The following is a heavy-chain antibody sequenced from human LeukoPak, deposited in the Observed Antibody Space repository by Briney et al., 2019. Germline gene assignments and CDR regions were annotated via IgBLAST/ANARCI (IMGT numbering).Heavy chain of an antibody. V-gene: IGHV4-38-2*01. CDR3: ARQGQQLDNWFDP. CDR2: IYHSGST. CDR1: GYSISSGYY. D-gene: IGHD6-13*01. Sequence: TLETLSLTCAVSGYSISSGYYWGSIRQPPVKGLEWIGSIYHSGSTYYNPSLKSRVTISVDTSKNQFSLKLSSVTAADTAVYYCARQGQQLDNWFDPWGQGTLVTVSS. J-gene: IGHJ5*02.